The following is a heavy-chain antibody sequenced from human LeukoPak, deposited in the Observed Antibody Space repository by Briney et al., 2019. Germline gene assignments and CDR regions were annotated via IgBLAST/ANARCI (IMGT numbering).Heavy chain of an antibody. J-gene: IGHJ4*02. V-gene: IGHV1-18*01. D-gene: IGHD6-13*01. Sequence: GSVKVSCKASGYTFTSYGISWVRQAPGQGLEWMGWISAYNGNTNYAQKLQGRVTMTTDTSTSTAYMELRSLRSDDTAVYYCARAPASSSWTFSLYWGQGTLVTVSS. CDR1: GYTFTSYG. CDR3: ARAPASSSWTFSLY. CDR2: ISAYNGNT.